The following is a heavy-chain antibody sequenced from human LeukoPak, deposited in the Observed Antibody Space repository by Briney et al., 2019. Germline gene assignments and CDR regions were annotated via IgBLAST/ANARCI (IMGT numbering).Heavy chain of an antibody. V-gene: IGHV4-31*03. CDR2: IYYSGST. D-gene: IGHD2-2*01. CDR1: GGSISSGGYY. CDR3: ARVPAATNWFDP. Sequence: PSETLSLTCTVSGGSISSGGYYWSWIRQHPGKGLEWIGYIYYSGSTYYNPSLKSRVTISVDTSKNQFPLKLSSVTAADTAVYYCARVPAATNWFDPWGQGTLVTVSS. J-gene: IGHJ5*02.